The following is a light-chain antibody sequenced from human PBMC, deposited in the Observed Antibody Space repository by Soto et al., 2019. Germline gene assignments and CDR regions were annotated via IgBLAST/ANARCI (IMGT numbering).Light chain of an antibody. CDR2: AAS. CDR3: QQSFRTPFT. V-gene: IGKV1-39*01. Sequence: DIQMTQSPSSLSASVGDRVNITCRASQSISSYLNWYQQKPGKAPKLLVYAASRLQSGVPSRFSGTGSWTDFTLTISSLQPEDFATYCCQQSFRTPFTCRPGNKLDIK. J-gene: IGKJ3*01. CDR1: QSISSY.